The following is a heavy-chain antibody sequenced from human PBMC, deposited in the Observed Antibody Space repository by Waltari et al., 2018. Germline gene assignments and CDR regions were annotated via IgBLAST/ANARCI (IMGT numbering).Heavy chain of an antibody. J-gene: IGHJ5*02. D-gene: IGHD3-3*01. CDR2: INHSGST. CDR3: ARRAFTIVGVVRINWFDP. V-gene: IGHV4-34*01. Sequence: QVQLQQWGAGLLKPSETLSLTCAVYGGSFSGYYWSWIRQPQGKGLEWIVEINHSGSTNYTPSLKSRVTISVDTSKNQFSLKLSSVTAADTAVYYCARRAFTIVGVVRINWFDPWGQGTLVTVSS. CDR1: GGSFSGYY.